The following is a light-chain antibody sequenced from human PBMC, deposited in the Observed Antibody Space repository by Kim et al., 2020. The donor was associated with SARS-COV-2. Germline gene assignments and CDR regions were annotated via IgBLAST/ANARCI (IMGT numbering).Light chain of an antibody. V-gene: IGLV2-8*01. CDR2: EVS. Sequence: GSPGQSVNISCTGTSSDVGGYNYVSWYQQHPGKAPKLMIYEVSKRPSGVPDRFSGSKSGNTASLTVSGLQAEDEADYYCSSYAGKVFGTGTKVTVL. CDR3: SSYAGKV. CDR1: SSDVGGYNY. J-gene: IGLJ1*01.